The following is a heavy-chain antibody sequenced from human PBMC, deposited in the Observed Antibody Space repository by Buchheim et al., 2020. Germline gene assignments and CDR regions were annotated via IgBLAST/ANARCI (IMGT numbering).Heavy chain of an antibody. Sequence: EVQLVESGGGLVQPGGSLRLSCAASGFTFSSYWMSWVRQAPGKGLEWVANIKQDGSEKYYVDSVKGRFTISSDNAKNSLYLQMNGLRAEDTAVYYCARDPRSSSWYGYYFDYWGQGTL. CDR2: IKQDGSEK. J-gene: IGHJ4*02. CDR1: GFTFSSYW. D-gene: IGHD6-13*01. V-gene: IGHV3-7*04. CDR3: ARDPRSSSWYGYYFDY.